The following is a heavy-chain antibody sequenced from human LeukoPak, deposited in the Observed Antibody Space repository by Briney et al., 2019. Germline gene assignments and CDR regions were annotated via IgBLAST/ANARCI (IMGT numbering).Heavy chain of an antibody. Sequence: PGGSLRLSCAASGFTFSSYAMHWVRQAPGKGLEYVSAISSNGGSTYYANSVKGRFTISRDNSKNTLYLQMGSLRAEDMAVYYCARDTMVRGVIPGGYYYYMDVWGKGTTVTISS. D-gene: IGHD3-10*01. CDR2: ISSNGGST. V-gene: IGHV3-64*01. J-gene: IGHJ6*03. CDR3: ARDTMVRGVIPGGYYYYMDV. CDR1: GFTFSSYA.